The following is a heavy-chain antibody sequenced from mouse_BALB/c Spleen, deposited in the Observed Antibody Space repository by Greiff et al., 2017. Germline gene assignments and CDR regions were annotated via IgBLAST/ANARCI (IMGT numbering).Heavy chain of an antibody. Sequence: EVKLMEPGGGLVQPGGSLKLSCAASGFTFSSYGMSWVRQTPDKRLELVATINSNGGSTYYPDSVKGRFTISRDNAKNTLYLQMSSLKSEDTAMYYCARGPPIYYYGSSYVGDAMDYWGQGTSVTVSS. V-gene: IGHV5-6-3*01. CDR2: INSNGGST. D-gene: IGHD1-1*01. CDR1: GFTFSSYG. CDR3: ARGPPIYYYGSSYVGDAMDY. J-gene: IGHJ4*01.